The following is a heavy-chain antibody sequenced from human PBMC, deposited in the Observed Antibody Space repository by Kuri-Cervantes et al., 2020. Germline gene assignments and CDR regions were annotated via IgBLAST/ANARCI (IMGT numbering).Heavy chain of an antibody. D-gene: IGHD6-13*01. CDR3: AKGAAAGTNY. J-gene: IGHJ4*02. V-gene: IGHV3-23*01. CDR2: ISGSGGST. CDR1: GGSISNYY. Sequence: GGSLRLSCTVSGGSISNYYWSWIRQPPGKGLEWVSAISGSGGSTYYADSVKGRFTISRDNSKNTLYLQMNSLRAEDTAVYYCAKGAAAGTNYWGQGPLVPVSS.